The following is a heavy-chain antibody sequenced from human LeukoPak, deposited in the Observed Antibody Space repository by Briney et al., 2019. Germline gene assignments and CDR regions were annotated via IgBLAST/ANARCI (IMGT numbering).Heavy chain of an antibody. D-gene: IGHD2-15*01. CDR2: IYYSGST. Sequence: SETLSLTCTVSGGSISSYCWSWIRQPPGKGLEWIGYIYYSGSTNYNPSLKSRVTISVDTSKNQFSLKLSSVTAADTAVYYCASSLYCSGGSCYGIDPWGQGTLVTVSS. CDR1: GGSISSYC. CDR3: ASSLYCSGGSCYGIDP. V-gene: IGHV4-59*01. J-gene: IGHJ5*02.